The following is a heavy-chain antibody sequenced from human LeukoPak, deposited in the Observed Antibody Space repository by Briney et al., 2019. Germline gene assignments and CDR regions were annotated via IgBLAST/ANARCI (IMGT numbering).Heavy chain of an antibody. CDR3: ARGVVVTAIGNFDY. J-gene: IGHJ4*02. CDR1: GYTFTGYY. V-gene: IGHV1-2*02. D-gene: IGHD2-21*02. CDR2: INPNSGAT. Sequence: ASVKVSCKPSGYTFTGYYMHWVRQAPGQGLEWMDWINPNSGATNYAQKFQGRVTMTRDTSISTVYMELSRLRSGDTAVYYCARGVVVTAIGNFDYWGQGTLVTVSS.